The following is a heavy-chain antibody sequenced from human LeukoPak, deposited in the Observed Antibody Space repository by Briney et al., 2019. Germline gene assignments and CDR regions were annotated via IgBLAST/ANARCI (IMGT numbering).Heavy chain of an antibody. D-gene: IGHD5-12*01. CDR3: ARQGGYASPFYY. CDR2: IYNSGST. Sequence: SETLSLTCTVSGGSISSYYWSWIRQPPGKGLEWIGNIYNSGSTNYNPSLKSRVTILVDSSKKQFSLKLISVTAADTAVYYCARQGGYASPFYYWGQGTLVTVSS. V-gene: IGHV4-59*08. CDR1: GGSISSYY. J-gene: IGHJ4*02.